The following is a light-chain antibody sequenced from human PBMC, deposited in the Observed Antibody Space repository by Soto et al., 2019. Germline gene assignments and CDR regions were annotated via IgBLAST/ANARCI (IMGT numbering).Light chain of an antibody. CDR2: DVS. J-gene: IGLJ3*02. CDR1: SSDIGGYNF. Sequence: QSVLTQPASVSGSPGQSITISYTGTSSDIGGYNFVSWYQQHPGKAPKLVIYDVSGRPSGVSDRFSGSKSGNTASLTISGLLAEDEADYYCGSYTSSDTRVFGGGTKVTVL. V-gene: IGLV2-14*01. CDR3: GSYTSSDTRV.